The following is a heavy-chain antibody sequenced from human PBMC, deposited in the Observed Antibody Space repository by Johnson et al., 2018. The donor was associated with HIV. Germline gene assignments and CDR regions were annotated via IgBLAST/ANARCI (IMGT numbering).Heavy chain of an antibody. CDR2: INSDGSST. CDR1: GFTFSSYW. CDR3: ARGKGAAAGLDAFDI. D-gene: IGHD6-13*01. Sequence: EQLVESGGGVVRPGGSLRLSCAASGFTFSSYWMHWVRQAPGKGLVWVSRINSDGSSTSYADSVKGRFTISRDNDKKSLYLHVNSLRAEDTAFYYCARGKGAAAGLDAFDIWGQGTMVTVSS. J-gene: IGHJ3*02. V-gene: IGHV3-74*02.